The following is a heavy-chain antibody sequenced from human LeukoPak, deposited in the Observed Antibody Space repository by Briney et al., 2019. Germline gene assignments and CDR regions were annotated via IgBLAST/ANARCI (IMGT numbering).Heavy chain of an antibody. J-gene: IGHJ4*02. CDR3: ARVPSGWLANFDY. CDR2: ISYDGSNK. Sequence: PGRSLRLSCAASGFTFSSYAMHWVRQAPGKGLEWVAVISYDGSNKYYADSVKGRFTISRDNSKNTLYLQMNSLRAEDTAVYYCARVPSGWLANFDYWGQGTLVTVSS. CDR1: GFTFSSYA. D-gene: IGHD6-19*01. V-gene: IGHV3-30-3*01.